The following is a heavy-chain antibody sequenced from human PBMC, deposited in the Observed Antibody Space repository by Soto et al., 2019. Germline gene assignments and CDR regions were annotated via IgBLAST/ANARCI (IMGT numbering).Heavy chain of an antibody. Sequence: QITLKESGPTLVKPTQTLTLTCTFSGFSLSTSGVAVGWIRQPPGKALDWLALIYYDGDERYSPSLKNRLTITKDTSKDQVVLTMINMDPVDTATYSCALGRSTGSTYYFEHWGQGILVTVSA. J-gene: IGHJ4*02. V-gene: IGHV2-5*02. CDR2: IYYDGDE. CDR3: ALGRSTGSTYYFEH. CDR1: GFSLSTSGVA. D-gene: IGHD1-1*01.